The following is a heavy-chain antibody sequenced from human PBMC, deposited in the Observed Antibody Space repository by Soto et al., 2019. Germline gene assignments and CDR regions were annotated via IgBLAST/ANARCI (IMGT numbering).Heavy chain of an antibody. D-gene: IGHD1-26*01. Sequence: QLQLQESGPGLVKPSETLSLTCTVSGGSISSGSYYGGWIRQPPGKGLEWIGSIYYSGSTYYSGSTYYNPSLKSRVTISVDTSKNQFSLTLSSLTAADAAVYYCARSSGTALLHSWGQGTLVTVSS. CDR2: IYYSGSTYYSGST. V-gene: IGHV4-39*01. J-gene: IGHJ4*02. CDR1: GGSISSGSYY. CDR3: ARSSGTALLHS.